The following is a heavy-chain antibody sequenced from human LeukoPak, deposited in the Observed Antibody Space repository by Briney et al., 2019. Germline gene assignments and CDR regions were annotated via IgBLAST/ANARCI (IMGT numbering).Heavy chain of an antibody. D-gene: IGHD4-17*01. J-gene: IGHJ4*02. V-gene: IGHV1-69*05. CDR2: IIPIFGTA. CDR1: GGTFSSYA. Sequence: SVKVSCKASGGTFSSYAISWVRQAPGQGLEWMGGIIPIFGTANYAQKFQGRVTITTDESTSTAYMELSSLRSEDTAVYYCARGSQTTVTTSLFDYWGQGTLVTVSS. CDR3: ARGSQTTVTTSLFDY.